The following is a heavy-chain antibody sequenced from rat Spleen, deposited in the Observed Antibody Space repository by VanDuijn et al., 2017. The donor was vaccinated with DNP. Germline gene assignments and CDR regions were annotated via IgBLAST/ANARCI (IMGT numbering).Heavy chain of an antibody. Sequence: EVQLVESGGDLVQPGRSLKLSCVASGFTFNNYWMTWIRQVPGKGLEWVASITSSGGSTYYPDSVKGRFTISRDNAKNTLYLQMNSLRSEDTATYYCARDNNSGWGPFAHWGQGVMVTVSS. CDR1: GFTFNNYW. CDR2: ITSSGGST. CDR3: ARDNNSGWGPFAH. D-gene: IGHD4-3*01. J-gene: IGHJ2*01. V-gene: IGHV5-31*01.